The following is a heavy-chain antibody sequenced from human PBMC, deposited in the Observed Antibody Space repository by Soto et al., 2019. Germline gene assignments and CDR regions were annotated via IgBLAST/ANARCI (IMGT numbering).Heavy chain of an antibody. CDR2: IYSGGST. CDR3: ARAYCSGCSCYSGVYYFDY. J-gene: IGHJ4*02. Sequence: EVQLVESGGGLVQPGGSLRLSCAASGFTVSSNYMSWVRQAPGKGLEWVSVIYSGGSTYYADSVKGRFTISRDNSKNTLYLQMNSLRAEDTAVYYCARAYCSGCSCYSGVYYFDYWGQGTLVTVSS. CDR1: GFTVSSNY. D-gene: IGHD2-15*01. V-gene: IGHV3-66*01.